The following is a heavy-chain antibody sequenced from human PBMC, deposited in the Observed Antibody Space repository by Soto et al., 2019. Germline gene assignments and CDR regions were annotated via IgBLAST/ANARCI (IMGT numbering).Heavy chain of an antibody. CDR3: ARDPGYYVDTGKYSFYGLDL. V-gene: IGHV3-30-3*01. J-gene: IGHJ6*02. D-gene: IGHD3-3*01. Sequence: QVQLVESGGGVVQPGRSLRLSCVVSGITFRDYAMHWVRQTPGKGLEWVAIISFDGRNKYYADSVKGRFTIPRENSMTTLYLQIKSLTLDDTAIYYCARDPGYYVDTGKYSFYGLDLWGQGPRVIVSS. CDR2: ISFDGRNK. CDR1: GITFRDYA.